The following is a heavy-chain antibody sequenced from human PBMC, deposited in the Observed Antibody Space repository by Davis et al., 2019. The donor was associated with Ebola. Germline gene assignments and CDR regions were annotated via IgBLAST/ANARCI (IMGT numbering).Heavy chain of an antibody. Sequence: PGGSLRLSCAVYGGSFSGYYWSWIRQPPGKGLEWIGEINHSGSTNYNPSLKSRVTISVDTSKNQFSLKLSSVTAADTAVYYCASGVPAAIGSYYYGMDVWGQGTTVTVSS. CDR1: GGSFSGYY. V-gene: IGHV4-34*01. CDR3: ASGVPAAIGSYYYGMDV. D-gene: IGHD2-2*01. J-gene: IGHJ6*02. CDR2: INHSGST.